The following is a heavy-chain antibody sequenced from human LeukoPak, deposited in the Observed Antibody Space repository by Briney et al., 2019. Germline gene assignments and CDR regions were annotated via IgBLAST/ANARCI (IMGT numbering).Heavy chain of an antibody. CDR2: INHSGST. CDR3: ARGPNWYFDL. V-gene: IGHV4-34*01. J-gene: IGHJ2*01. CDR1: GGSFSGYY. Sequence: SETLSLTCAVYGGSFSGYYWSWIRQPPGKGLEWIGEINHSGSTNYNPSLKSRVTISVDTSKNQFSLKLSSVTAADTAVYYCARGPNWYFDLWGRGTLVTVSS.